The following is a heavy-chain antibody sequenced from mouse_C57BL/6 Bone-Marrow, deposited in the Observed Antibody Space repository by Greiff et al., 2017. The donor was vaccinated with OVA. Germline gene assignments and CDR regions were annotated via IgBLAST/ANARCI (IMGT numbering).Heavy chain of an antibody. V-gene: IGHV10-1*01. Sequence: EVQGVESGGGLVQPKGSLKLSCAASGFSFNTYAMNWVRQAPGKGLEWVARIRSKSNNYATYYADSVKDRFTISRDDSESMLYLQMNNLKTEDTAMYYCVRQGLLRLWYFDVWGTGTTVTVSS. J-gene: IGHJ1*03. CDR2: IRSKSNNYAT. CDR1: GFSFNTYA. CDR3: VRQGLLRLWYFDV. D-gene: IGHD1-1*01.